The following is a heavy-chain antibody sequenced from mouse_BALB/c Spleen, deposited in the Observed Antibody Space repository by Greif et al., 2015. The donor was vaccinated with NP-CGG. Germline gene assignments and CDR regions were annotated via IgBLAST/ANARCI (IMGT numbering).Heavy chain of an antibody. J-gene: IGHJ1*01. CDR3: ARARGNRWYFDV. CDR1: GFTFSDYY. V-gene: IGHV5-12*02. D-gene: IGHD2-1*01. Sequence: VKVVESGGGLVLPGGSLKLSCATSGFTFSDYYMYWVRQTPEKRLEWVAYISNGGGSTYYPDTVKGRFTISRDNAKNXLYLQMSRLKSEDTAMYYCARARGNRWYFDVWGAGTTVTVSS. CDR2: ISNGGGST.